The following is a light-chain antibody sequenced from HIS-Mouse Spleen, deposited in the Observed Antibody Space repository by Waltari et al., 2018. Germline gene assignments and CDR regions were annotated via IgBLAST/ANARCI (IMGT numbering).Light chain of an antibody. CDR3: QQYDNLGLT. CDR2: DAS. V-gene: IGKV1-33*01. Sequence: DIQMTQSPSSLSASVGDRVTINCQASQDISNYLNWYQQKPGKAPKLLIYDASNLETGVPSRFSGSGSGTDFTFTISSLQPEDIATYYCQQYDNLGLTFGGGTKVEIK. J-gene: IGKJ4*01. CDR1: QDISNY.